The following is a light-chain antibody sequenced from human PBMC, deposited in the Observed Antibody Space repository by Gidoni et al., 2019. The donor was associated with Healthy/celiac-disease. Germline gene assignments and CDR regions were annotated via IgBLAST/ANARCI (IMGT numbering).Light chain of an antibody. CDR1: KLGDNY. Sequence: SYALTQPPSVSVSPGQTASITCSGDKLGDNYACWYQQKPGQSPVLVIYQDSKRPSGIPGRFSGSNSGNTATLTISGTQAMDEADYYCQAWDSSTVVFGGGTKLTVL. CDR2: QDS. J-gene: IGLJ2*01. V-gene: IGLV3-1*01. CDR3: QAWDSSTVV.